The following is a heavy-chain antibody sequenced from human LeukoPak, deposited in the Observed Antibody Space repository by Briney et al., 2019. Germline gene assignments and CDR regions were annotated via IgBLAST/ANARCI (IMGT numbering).Heavy chain of an antibody. CDR2: ISDYNGNT. J-gene: IGHJ5*02. CDR1: VYTFTSYV. V-gene: IGHV1-18*01. CDR3: ARDLYRDSLPVSWFDL. D-gene: IGHD4-11*01. Sequence: ASVKVSCKASVYTFTSYVISWVRQAPGQGLDWMGWISDYNGNTNYAQRRQGRVTMTTDTSTSTAYMELRSLRSDETAVHYCARDLYRDSLPVSWFDLWGQGTLVTVSS.